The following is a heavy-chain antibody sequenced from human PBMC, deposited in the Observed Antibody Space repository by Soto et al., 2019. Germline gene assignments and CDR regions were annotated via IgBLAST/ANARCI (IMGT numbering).Heavy chain of an antibody. D-gene: IGHD3-10*01. CDR2: IIPIFGTA. Sequence: SVKVSCKASGGTFSSYAISWVRQAPGQGLEWMGGIIPIFGTANYAQKFQGRVTITADESTSTAYMELSSLRSEDTAVYYCARGPYYYGSGSSPANNPFDYWGQGTLVTVSS. CDR1: GGTFSSYA. CDR3: ARGPYYYGSGSSPANNPFDY. J-gene: IGHJ4*02. V-gene: IGHV1-69*13.